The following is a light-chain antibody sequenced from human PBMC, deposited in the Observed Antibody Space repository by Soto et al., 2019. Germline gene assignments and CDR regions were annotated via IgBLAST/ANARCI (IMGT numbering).Light chain of an antibody. CDR2: EVN. Sequence: QSALTQPPSASGSPGQSVTISCTGTSSDVGGYNYIAWYQHHPGKAPKLIIYEVNRRPSGVPDRFSGSKSGNTASLTVSGLQAEDEADHYCTSYAGSNNRGVFGSGTKLTVL. J-gene: IGLJ1*01. CDR3: TSYAGSNNRGV. CDR1: SSDVGGYNY. V-gene: IGLV2-8*01.